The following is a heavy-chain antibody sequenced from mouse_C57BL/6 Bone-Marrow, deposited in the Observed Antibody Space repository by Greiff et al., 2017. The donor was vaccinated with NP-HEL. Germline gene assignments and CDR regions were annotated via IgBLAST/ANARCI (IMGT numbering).Heavy chain of an antibody. CDR3: ATITTVVPFAY. CDR1: GYTFTSYW. V-gene: IGHV1-74*01. CDR2: IHPSDSDT. Sequence: QVQLQQPGAELVKPGASVKVSCKASGYTFTSYWMHWVKQRPGQGLEWIGRIHPSDSDTNYNQKFKGKATLTVDKSSSTAYMQLSSLTSEDSAVYYCATITTVVPFAYWGQGTLVTVSA. D-gene: IGHD1-1*01. J-gene: IGHJ3*01.